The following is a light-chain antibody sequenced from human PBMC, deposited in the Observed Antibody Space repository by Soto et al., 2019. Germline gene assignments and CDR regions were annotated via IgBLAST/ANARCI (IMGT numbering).Light chain of an antibody. CDR2: LTS. CDR3: QQYEDWPPIT. Sequence: EVVMTQSPGTLSSSPGERATLSCRASRTIAGKVAWYQQKPGQAPRLLIFLTSTRAIGVPDRFSGGGSGTEFTLTISSLQSEDFAVYYCQQYEDWPPITFGQGTRLEIK. CDR1: RTIAGK. V-gene: IGKV3D-15*01. J-gene: IGKJ5*01.